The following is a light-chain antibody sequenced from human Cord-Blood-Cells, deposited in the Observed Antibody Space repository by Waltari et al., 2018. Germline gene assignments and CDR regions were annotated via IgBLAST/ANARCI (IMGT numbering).Light chain of an antibody. CDR2: DVS. J-gene: IGLJ3*02. Sequence: QSALTQPASVSGSPGQSITISCTGTSSDVGGYNYVSWYQQHPGKAPKLMIYDVSNRPSGVSNRFSRPKPGNTASLTISGLQAEDEADYYCSSYTSSSTWVFGGGTKLTVL. V-gene: IGLV2-14*03. CDR1: SSDVGGYNY. CDR3: SSYTSSSTWV.